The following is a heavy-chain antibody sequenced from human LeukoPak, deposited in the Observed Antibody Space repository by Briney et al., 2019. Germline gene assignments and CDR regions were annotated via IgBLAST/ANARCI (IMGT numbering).Heavy chain of an antibody. V-gene: IGHV3-7*05. Sequence: GGSLRLSCAASGFTFSTYWMSWVRQAPGKGPERVANIKDDGSDKYYVDSVKGRFTISRDNAKDSLYLQMGSLRVEDTAVYYCARDNAGSGWSYWGQGTLVIVSS. CDR1: GFTFSTYW. J-gene: IGHJ4*02. D-gene: IGHD6-13*01. CDR2: IKDDGSDK. CDR3: ARDNAGSGWSY.